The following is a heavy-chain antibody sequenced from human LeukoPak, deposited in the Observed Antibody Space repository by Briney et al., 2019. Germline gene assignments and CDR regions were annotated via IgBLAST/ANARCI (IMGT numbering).Heavy chain of an antibody. V-gene: IGHV4-30-2*01. J-gene: IGHJ3*02. CDR3: ARNLRGGAFDI. Sequence: SETLSLTCAVSGGSVSSGGYSWSWIRQPPGKGLEWIGYIYHSGSTYYNPSLKSRVTISVDRSKNQFSLKLSSVTAADTAVYYCARNLRGGAFDIWGQGTMVTVSS. CDR2: IYHSGST. CDR1: GGSVSSGGYS. D-gene: IGHD3-16*01.